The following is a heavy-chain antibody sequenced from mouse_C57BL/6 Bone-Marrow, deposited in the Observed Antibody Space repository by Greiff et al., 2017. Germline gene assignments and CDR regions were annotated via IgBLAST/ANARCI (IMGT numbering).Heavy chain of an antibody. CDR2: IDPENGDT. Sequence: EVKLVESGAELVRPGASVKLSCTASGFNIKDDYMHWVKQRPEQGLEWIGWIDPENGDTEYASKFQGKATITADTSSNTAYLQLSSLTSEDTAVYYCTAYEYPFAYWGQGTLVTVSA. CDR3: TAYEYPFAY. J-gene: IGHJ3*01. V-gene: IGHV14-4*01. CDR1: GFNIKDDY. D-gene: IGHD2-4*01.